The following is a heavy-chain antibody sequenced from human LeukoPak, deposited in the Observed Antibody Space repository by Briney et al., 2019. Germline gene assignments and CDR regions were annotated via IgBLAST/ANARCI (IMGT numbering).Heavy chain of an antibody. D-gene: IGHD3-9*01. CDR2: INSDGSST. CDR1: GFTFSTYW. CDR3: TRDFDAATGY. Sequence: PGGSLRLSCGASGFTFSTYWMHWVRQAPGKGLVWVSRINSDGSSTGYADSVRGRFTISRDNAKNTLYLQMISLRAEDTAVYYCTRDFDAATGYWGQGTLVTVSS. V-gene: IGHV3-74*01. J-gene: IGHJ4*02.